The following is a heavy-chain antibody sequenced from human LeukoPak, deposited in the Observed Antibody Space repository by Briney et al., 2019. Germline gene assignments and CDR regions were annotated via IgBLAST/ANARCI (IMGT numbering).Heavy chain of an antibody. CDR1: GGSISSGGYY. J-gene: IGHJ4*02. V-gene: IGHV4-31*03. CDR2: IYYSGST. Sequence: PSETLSLTCTVSGGSISSGGYYWSWIRQHPGKGLEWIGYIYYSGSTYYNPSLKSRVTMSVDTSKNQFSLKLSSVTAADTAVYYCARDYYYDSSGYRKGHPFDYWGQGTLVTVSS. CDR3: ARDYYYDSSGYRKGHPFDY. D-gene: IGHD3-22*01.